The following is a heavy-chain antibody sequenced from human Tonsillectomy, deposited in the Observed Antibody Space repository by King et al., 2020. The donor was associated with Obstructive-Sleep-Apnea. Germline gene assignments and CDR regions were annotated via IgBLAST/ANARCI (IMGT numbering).Heavy chain of an antibody. V-gene: IGHV1-46*01. Sequence: QLVQSGAEVKKPGASVKVSCKASGYTFTSYYMHWVRQAPGQGLEWMGIINPSGGNTSYAQKFQGRVTMTRDTSTSTVYMELSSLRSEDTAVYYCASSSLIVVEPLDYWGQGTLVTVSS. CDR2: INPSGGNT. CDR1: GYTFTSYY. CDR3: ASSSLIVVEPLDY. D-gene: IGHD3-22*01. J-gene: IGHJ4*02.